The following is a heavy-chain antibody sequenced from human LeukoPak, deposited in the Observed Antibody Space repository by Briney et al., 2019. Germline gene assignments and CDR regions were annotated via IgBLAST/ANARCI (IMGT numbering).Heavy chain of an antibody. V-gene: IGHV4-59*01. CDR3: ARLASLSTIAHRGRTWVDP. D-gene: IGHD4/OR15-4a*01. CDR2: IYYSRST. CDR1: GGSISSDY. Sequence: SETLSLTCTVSGGSISSDYWSWIRQPPGKGLEWIGYIYYSRSTNYNPSLESRVTISVDTSKNQFSLKLSSVTAADTAVYYCARLASLSTIAHRGRTWVDPWGQGTLVTVSS. J-gene: IGHJ5*02.